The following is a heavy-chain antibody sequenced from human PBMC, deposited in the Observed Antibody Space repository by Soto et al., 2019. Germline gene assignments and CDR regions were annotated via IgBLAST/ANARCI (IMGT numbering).Heavy chain of an antibody. V-gene: IGHV4-4*07. Sequence: SETLSLTCTVSGGAISGYYWTWIRQPAGKGLEWIGRIYSSGTTKYNPSLQSRLNMSLDPSKNQFSLRLTSVTAADTAVYYCARGQRFSDWFDPWGQGTLVTVSS. CDR3: ARGQRFSDWFDP. J-gene: IGHJ5*02. CDR2: IYSSGTT. CDR1: GGAISGYY. D-gene: IGHD3-3*01.